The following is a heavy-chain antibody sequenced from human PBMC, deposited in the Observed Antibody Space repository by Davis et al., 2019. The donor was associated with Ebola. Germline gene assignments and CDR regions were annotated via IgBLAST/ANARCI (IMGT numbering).Heavy chain of an antibody. CDR2: ISGYDCVT. CDR1: GYNYNRYR. CDR3: ARDGLVPDAIRGGFDP. Sequence: ASPVNVSRMTSGYNYNRYRISWVRHVPGQGLEWMGWISGYDCVTKYSEKYEGRITLTTETPTSTAYMEVRSLTSDDTALYYCARDGLVPDAIRGGFDPWGQGMLVTVSS. D-gene: IGHD2-2*01. V-gene: IGHV1-18*01. J-gene: IGHJ5*02.